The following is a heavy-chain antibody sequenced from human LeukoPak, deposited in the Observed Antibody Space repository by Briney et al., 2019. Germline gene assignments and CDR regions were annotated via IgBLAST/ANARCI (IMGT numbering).Heavy chain of an antibody. CDR3: ARAPKDYGGISGAQTFDY. J-gene: IGHJ4*02. V-gene: IGHV1-18*01. CDR1: GYTFITYG. Sequence: ASVKVSCKASGYTFITYGITWVRQAPGQGLEWMGWISAYNGNTNYAQKLQGRVTMTTDTSTSIAYMELRSLRSDDTALYYCARAPKDYGGISGAQTFDYWGQGTLVTISS. CDR2: ISAYNGNT. D-gene: IGHD4-23*01.